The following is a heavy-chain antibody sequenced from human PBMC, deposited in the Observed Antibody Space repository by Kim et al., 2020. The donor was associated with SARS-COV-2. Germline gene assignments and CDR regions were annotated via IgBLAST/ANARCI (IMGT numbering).Heavy chain of an antibody. CDR1: GYTFTSYD. CDR3: ARAPYDFWSGYSNYYYYGMDV. Sequence: ASVKVSCKASGYTFTSYDIYWVRQATGQGLECMGWMNPNSGNTGYAQKFQGRVTMTRNTSISTAYMELSSLRSEDTAVYYCARAPYDFWSGYSNYYYYGMDVWGQGTTVTVSS. J-gene: IGHJ6*02. CDR2: MNPNSGNT. D-gene: IGHD3-3*01. V-gene: IGHV1-8*01.